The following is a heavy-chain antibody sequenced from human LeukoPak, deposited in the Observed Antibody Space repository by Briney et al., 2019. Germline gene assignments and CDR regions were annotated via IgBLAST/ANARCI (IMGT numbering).Heavy chain of an antibody. CDR3: ARSVDTGNPGFDY. J-gene: IGHJ4*02. CDR2: TYHSGST. D-gene: IGHD5-18*01. CDR1: GGSISSGSYS. Sequence: SQTLSLTCAVSGGSISSGSYSWSWIRQPPGKGLEWIGYTYHSGSTYYNPSLKSRVTISVDRSKNQFSLKLSSVTAADTAVYYCARSVDTGNPGFDYWGQGTLVTVSS. V-gene: IGHV4-30-2*01.